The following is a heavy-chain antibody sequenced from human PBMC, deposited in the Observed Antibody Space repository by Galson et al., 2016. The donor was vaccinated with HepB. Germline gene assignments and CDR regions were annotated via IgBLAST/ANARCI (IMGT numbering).Heavy chain of an antibody. Sequence: SLRLSCAGSGFIFNSYSLHWVRQAPGKGLEWVALVSFDGREAYYADSVKGRFTISRDNSKNTMHLQMNSLRAEDTAVYYCARDVSSSWYHFDYWGQGTLVTVSS. CDR1: GFIFNSYS. CDR2: VSFDGREA. CDR3: ARDVSSSWYHFDY. J-gene: IGHJ4*02. D-gene: IGHD6-13*01. V-gene: IGHV3-30*04.